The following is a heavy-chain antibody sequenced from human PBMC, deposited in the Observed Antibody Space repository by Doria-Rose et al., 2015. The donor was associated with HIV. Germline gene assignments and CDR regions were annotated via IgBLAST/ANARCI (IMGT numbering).Heavy chain of an antibody. Sequence: FTFSSFAMNWVRQAPGKELEWVSSISASGDDMYYADFVKGRFTVSRDNSKNTLYLQVSSLRADDTAIYYCAKEVRAGYNYGGVDYWGQGTLVTVSS. CDR1: FTFSSFA. J-gene: IGHJ4*02. CDR2: ISASGDDM. D-gene: IGHD5-18*01. V-gene: IGHV3-23*01. CDR3: AKEVRAGYNYGGVDY.